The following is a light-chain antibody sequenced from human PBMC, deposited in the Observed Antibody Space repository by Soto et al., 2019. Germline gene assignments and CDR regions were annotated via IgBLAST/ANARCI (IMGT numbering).Light chain of an antibody. CDR3: LQHNSYPLT. CDR1: QAIRFD. Sequence: DIQMTQSPSSLSASVGDRVTITCRASQAIRFDLGWYQQTPGKAPKRLIYAASSLQSGVPSRFSGRGSGTEFTLTISSLQPEDFGTYYCLQHNSYPLTFGGGTNVDIK. J-gene: IGKJ4*01. V-gene: IGKV1-17*01. CDR2: AAS.